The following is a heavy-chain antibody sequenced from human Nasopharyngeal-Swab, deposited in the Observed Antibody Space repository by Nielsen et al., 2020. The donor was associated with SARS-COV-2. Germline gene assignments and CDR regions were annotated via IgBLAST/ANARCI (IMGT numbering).Heavy chain of an antibody. CDR1: GGSFSGYY. J-gene: IGHJ4*02. Sequence: SETLSLTCAVYGGSFSGYYRSWIRQPPGKGLEWIGEINHSGSTNYNPSLKSRVTISVDTSKNQFSLKLSSVTAADTAVYYCARGLGQYYYDRSGYYFFDYWGQGTLVTVSS. CDR2: INHSGST. D-gene: IGHD3-22*01. CDR3: ARGLGQYYYDRSGYYFFDY. V-gene: IGHV4-34*01.